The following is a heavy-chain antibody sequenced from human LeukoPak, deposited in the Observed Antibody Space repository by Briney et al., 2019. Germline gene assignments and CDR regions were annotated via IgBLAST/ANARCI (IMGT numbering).Heavy chain of an antibody. CDR2: ISSSSSYK. CDR3: ARARWELQGGFDY. J-gene: IGHJ4*02. CDR1: GFTLSSYS. Sequence: GGSLRLSCVASGFTLSSYSMNWVRQAPGKGLEWVSSISSSSSYKYYADSLKGRFTISRDNAKNSLYLQMNSLRAEDTAVYYCARARWELQGGFDYWGQGTLVTVSS. V-gene: IGHV3-21*01. D-gene: IGHD1-26*01.